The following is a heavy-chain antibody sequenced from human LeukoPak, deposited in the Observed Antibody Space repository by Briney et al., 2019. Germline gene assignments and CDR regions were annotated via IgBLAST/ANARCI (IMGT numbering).Heavy chain of an antibody. CDR1: GFTFSSYA. Sequence: GGSVRLSCTVSGFTFSSYAMSWVRQAPGKGLEWVSGITGSGDSTYYADSVKGRFTISRDNSRNTLYLQMNSLRAEDTAVYYCANTLVAATRDYWGQGTLVTVSS. CDR2: ITGSGDST. J-gene: IGHJ4*02. CDR3: ANTLVAATRDY. V-gene: IGHV3-23*01. D-gene: IGHD1-26*01.